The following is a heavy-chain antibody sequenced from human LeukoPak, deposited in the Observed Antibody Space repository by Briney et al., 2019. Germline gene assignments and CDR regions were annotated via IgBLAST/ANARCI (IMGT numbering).Heavy chain of an antibody. J-gene: IGHJ4*02. CDR2: ISSSSSYI. CDR3: ARELEGTFDY. Sequence: PGGSLRLSCAASGFTFSSYSMNWVRQAPGKGLEWVSSISSSSSYIYYADSVKGRFTISRDNAKNSLYLQMNSLRAQDTAVYYCARELEGTFDYWGQGTLVTVSS. V-gene: IGHV3-21*01. CDR1: GFTFSSYS. D-gene: IGHD1-1*01.